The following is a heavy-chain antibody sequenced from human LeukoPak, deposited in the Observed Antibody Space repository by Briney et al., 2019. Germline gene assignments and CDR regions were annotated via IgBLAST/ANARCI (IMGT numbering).Heavy chain of an antibody. V-gene: IGHV1-46*01. CDR3: ARDSSLIRLGELSLPFY. CDR2: INPSGGST. Sequence: GASVKVSCKASGYTFTSYYMHWVRQAPGQGLEWMGIINPSGGSTSYAQKFQGRVTMTRDMSTSTVYMELSSLRSEDTAVYYCARDSSLIRLGELSLPFYWSQGTLVTVSS. CDR1: GYTFTSYY. D-gene: IGHD3-16*02. J-gene: IGHJ4*02.